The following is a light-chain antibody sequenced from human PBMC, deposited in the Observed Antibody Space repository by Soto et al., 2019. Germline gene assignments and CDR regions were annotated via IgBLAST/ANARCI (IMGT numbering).Light chain of an antibody. CDR2: AAS. CDR1: QGIYNY. Sequence: QMTQSPSSLSASVGDSVTITCRASQGIYNYLAWYQQTPGKSPKLLVYAASTLQSGVPSRFSGSGSGTLFTLTISSLQPEDVATYYCQKYYSVPFTFGPGTKVDLK. CDR3: QKYYSVPFT. V-gene: IGKV1-27*01. J-gene: IGKJ3*01.